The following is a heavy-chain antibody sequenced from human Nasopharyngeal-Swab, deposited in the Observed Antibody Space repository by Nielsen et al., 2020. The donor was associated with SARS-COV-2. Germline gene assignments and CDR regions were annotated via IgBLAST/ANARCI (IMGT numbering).Heavy chain of an antibody. CDR2: INPSGGSP. Sequence: ASVKVSCKASGYTFTSYYMHWVRQAPGQGLEWMGIINPSGGSPSYAQKFQGRVTMTRDTSTSTVYMELSSLRSEDTAVYYCARDQNSSGWYWGTYYFDYWGQGTLVTVSS. CDR3: ARDQNSSGWYWGTYYFDY. V-gene: IGHV1-46*01. J-gene: IGHJ4*02. D-gene: IGHD6-19*01. CDR1: GYTFTSYY.